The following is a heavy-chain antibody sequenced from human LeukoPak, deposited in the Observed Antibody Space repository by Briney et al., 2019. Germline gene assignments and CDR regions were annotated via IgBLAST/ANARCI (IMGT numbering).Heavy chain of an antibody. Sequence: GGSLRLSCAASGFTFSSYAMHWVRQAPGKGLEWVAVISYDGSNKYYADSVKGRFTISRDNSKNTLYLQMNSLRAEDTAVYYCARDWEEYSNYYYYMDVWGKGTTVTVSS. CDR1: GFTFSSYA. V-gene: IGHV3-30-3*01. CDR3: ARDWEEYSNYYYYMDV. J-gene: IGHJ6*03. CDR2: ISYDGSNK. D-gene: IGHD6-6*01.